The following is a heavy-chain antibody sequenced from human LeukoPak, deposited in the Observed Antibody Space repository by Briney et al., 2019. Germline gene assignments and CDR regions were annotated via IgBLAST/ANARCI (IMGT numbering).Heavy chain of an antibody. CDR3: STANKGYFS. D-gene: IGHD1-26*01. V-gene: IGHV3-15*01. CDR2: VKGKTDGGTT. CDR1: GSSLGGAW. J-gene: IGHJ5*02. Sequence: GGSLRHSCAATGSSLGGAWMSLVGEAPGKRPEWVGRVKGKTDGGTTDYAAPVRGRFTISRDDSKNTLYLQMNSLKIEDTAVYYCSTANKGYFSWGQGTLVTVSS.